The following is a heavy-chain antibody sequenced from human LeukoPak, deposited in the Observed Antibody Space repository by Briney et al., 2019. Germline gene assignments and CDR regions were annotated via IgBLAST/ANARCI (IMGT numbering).Heavy chain of an antibody. V-gene: IGHV3-66*02. J-gene: IGHJ5*02. CDR3: ARADYDILTGYSDDNWFDP. D-gene: IGHD3-9*01. Sequence: PGGSLRLSCAASGFTVSSNYMSWVRQAPGKGLEWVSVIYSGGSTYYADSVKGRFTISRGNSKNTLYLQMNSLRAEDTAVYYCARADYDILTGYSDDNWFDPWGQGTLVTVSS. CDR2: IYSGGST. CDR1: GFTVSSNY.